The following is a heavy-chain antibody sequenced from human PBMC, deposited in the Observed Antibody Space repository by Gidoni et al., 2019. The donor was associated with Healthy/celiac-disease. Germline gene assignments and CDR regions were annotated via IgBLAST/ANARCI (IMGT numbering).Heavy chain of an antibody. CDR3: ARDTIFYGMDV. Sequence: QVQLQESGPGLVKPSATLSLTCAVSGSSISSGYYWGWIRQPPGKGLEWIGSIYHSGSTYYNPSLKSRVTISVDTSKNQFALKLSSVTAADTAVYYCARDTIFYGMDVWGQGTTVTVSS. D-gene: IGHD3-3*01. CDR2: IYHSGST. J-gene: IGHJ6*02. CDR1: GSSISSGYY. V-gene: IGHV4-38-2*02.